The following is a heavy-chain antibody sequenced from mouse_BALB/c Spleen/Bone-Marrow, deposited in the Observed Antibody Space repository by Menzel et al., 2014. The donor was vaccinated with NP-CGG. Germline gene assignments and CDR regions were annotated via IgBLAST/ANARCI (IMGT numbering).Heavy chain of an antibody. Sequence: QVQLQQSGAELVKPGASVKLSCKASGYTFTSYWMHWVKQRPGQGLEWIGEIDPSDSYTNYNQKFKGKATLTVDKSSSTAYMQLSSLTSEDSAVHYCASYYGYDEGFAYWGQGTLVTVSA. V-gene: IGHV1-69*02. CDR3: ASYYGYDEGFAY. D-gene: IGHD2-2*01. CDR2: IDPSDSYT. J-gene: IGHJ3*01. CDR1: GYTFTSYW.